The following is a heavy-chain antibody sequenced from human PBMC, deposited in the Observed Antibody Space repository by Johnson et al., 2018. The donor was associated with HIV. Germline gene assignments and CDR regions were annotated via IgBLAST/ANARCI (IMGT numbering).Heavy chain of an antibody. CDR2: IYSGGST. V-gene: IGHV3-66*02. J-gene: IGHJ3*02. CDR3: ARDYETI. Sequence: VQLVESGGGLVQPGGSLRLSCAASGFTVSSNYMSWVRQAPGQGLEWVSIIYSGGSTSYADSVKGRFTISRDNSKDTLYLEMNSLRAEDTTVYYCARDYETIWGQGTMVTVSS. CDR1: GFTVSSNY. D-gene: IGHD3-16*01.